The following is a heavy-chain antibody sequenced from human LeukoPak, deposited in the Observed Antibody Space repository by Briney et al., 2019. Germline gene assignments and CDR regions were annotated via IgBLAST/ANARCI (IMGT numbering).Heavy chain of an antibody. CDR3: ARHAAIRNYVGTLDS. J-gene: IGHJ4*02. CDR2: IFYSGST. CDR1: GGSVSSSSYY. V-gene: IGHV4-39*01. D-gene: IGHD4-11*01. Sequence: SETLSLTRTVSGGSVSSSSYYWAWIRQPPGKGLEWIATIFYSGSTYYNPSLKSRVTISVDTSNNQFSLEVNTVTAADTAVYYCARHAAIRNYVGTLDSWSQGSLVTVSS.